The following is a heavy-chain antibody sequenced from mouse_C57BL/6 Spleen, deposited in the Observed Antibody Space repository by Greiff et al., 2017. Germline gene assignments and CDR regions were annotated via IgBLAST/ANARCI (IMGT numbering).Heavy chain of an antibody. D-gene: IGHD2-4*01. J-gene: IGHJ1*03. V-gene: IGHV3-6*01. Sequence: EVKLMESGPGLVKPSQSLSLTCSVTGYSITSGYYWNWIRQFPGNKLEWMGYISYDGSNNYNPSLKNRISITRDTSKNQFFLKLNSVTTEDTATYYCARGGDYDVWYFDVWGTGTTVTVSS. CDR2: ISYDGSN. CDR1: GYSITSGYY. CDR3: ARGGDYDVWYFDV.